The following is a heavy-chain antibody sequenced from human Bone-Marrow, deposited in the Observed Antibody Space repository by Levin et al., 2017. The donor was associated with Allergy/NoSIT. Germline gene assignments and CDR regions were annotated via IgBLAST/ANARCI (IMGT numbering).Heavy chain of an antibody. CDR3: ARVPAWGDYVVSNDY. V-gene: IGHV1-18*01. Sequence: ASVKVSCKASGYTFTNYAIGWVRQAPGQGLEWMGWVSAYNGNTIYAQKFQGRVTMTTDTSTSTAYMELRSLRSDDTAVYYCARVPAWGDYVVSNDYWGQGTLVTVSS. D-gene: IGHD4-17*01. CDR2: VSAYNGNT. J-gene: IGHJ4*02. CDR1: GYTFTNYA.